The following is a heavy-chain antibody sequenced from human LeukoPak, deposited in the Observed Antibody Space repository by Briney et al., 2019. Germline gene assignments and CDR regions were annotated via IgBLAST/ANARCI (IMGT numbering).Heavy chain of an antibody. V-gene: IGHV6-1*01. Sequence: SQTLSLTCAISGDSVSRNTAGWNWIRQSPSRGLEWLGRTYYRSKWYSDFAPSVRNRITINPDTSKNQFSLQLSSVTAADTAVYYCARARGYSYDINWFDPWGQGTLVTVSS. CDR1: GDSVSRNTAG. J-gene: IGHJ5*02. CDR2: TYYRSKWYS. CDR3: ARARGYSYDINWFDP. D-gene: IGHD5-18*01.